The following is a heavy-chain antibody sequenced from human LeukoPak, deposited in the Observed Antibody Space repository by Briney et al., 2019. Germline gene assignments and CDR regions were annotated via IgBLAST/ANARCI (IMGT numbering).Heavy chain of an antibody. D-gene: IGHD6-25*01. Sequence: GGSLRLSCAASGFIFSKAWMNWVRQAPGKGLEWVGRIKSENDGGTTDYAAPVKDRFIISRDDSEDTLYLQMNSLQSEDTAVYYFTRDSGGGYRLEFWGQGTLVTVSS. V-gene: IGHV3-15*01. CDR2: IKSENDGGTT. CDR3: TRDSGGGYRLEF. J-gene: IGHJ4*02. CDR1: GFIFSKAW.